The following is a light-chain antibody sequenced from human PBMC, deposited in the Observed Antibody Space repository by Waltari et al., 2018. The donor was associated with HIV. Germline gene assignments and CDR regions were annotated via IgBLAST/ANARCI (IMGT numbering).Light chain of an antibody. Sequence: DIQLTQSPSFLSASVGDRVTITCRASQGISSYLAWYQQKPGKAPKLLIYAASTLQSGVPSRFSGSGSGIDFTLTISSLQPEDFATYFCQQSSRITFGGGTKVELK. CDR3: QQSSRIT. CDR2: AAS. J-gene: IGKJ4*01. V-gene: IGKV1-9*01. CDR1: QGISSY.